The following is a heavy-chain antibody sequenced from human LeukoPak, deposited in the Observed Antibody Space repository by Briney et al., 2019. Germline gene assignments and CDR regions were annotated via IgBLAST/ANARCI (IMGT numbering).Heavy chain of an antibody. CDR3: AIDTGEGLTPPHYHHHMHV. CDR1: GFTFSNYA. Sequence: GGSLRLSCAASGFTFSNYAMHWVRQAPGKGLEWVAVISYDGSNTYYTDSVKGRFTISGDSFKKTLYLQMSSLRAEDTAAYYSAIDTGEGLTPPHYHHHMHVWGKRTTLT. V-gene: IGHV3-30*04. CDR2: ISYDGSNT. J-gene: IGHJ6*03. D-gene: IGHD1-26*01.